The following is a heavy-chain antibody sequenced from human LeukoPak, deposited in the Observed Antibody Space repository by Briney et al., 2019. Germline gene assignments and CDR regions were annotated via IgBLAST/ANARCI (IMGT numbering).Heavy chain of an antibody. D-gene: IGHD5-12*01. CDR3: ARDGGYPTTDEGFDP. J-gene: IGHJ5*02. CDR2: IFHTGRT. CDR1: GYSIGRDYY. V-gene: IGHV4-38-2*02. Sequence: SETLSLTCKVSGYSIGRDYYWAWLRPPPGKGLEWIGSIFHTGRTVYNPSYESRLTISMDTSKNEFFLRLNSVTAADTAVYFCARDGGYPTTDEGFDPWGLGTLVTVSS.